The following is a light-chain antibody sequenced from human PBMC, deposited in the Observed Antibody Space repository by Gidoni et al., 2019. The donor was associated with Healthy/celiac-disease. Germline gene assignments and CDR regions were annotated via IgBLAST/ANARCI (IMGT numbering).Light chain of an antibody. CDR2: AAS. CDR1: QGISSY. Sequence: DIQLTQSPSFLSASVGDRVTITCRASQGISSYLAWYQQKPGKAPKLLIYAASTLQSGVPSRFSGSGSGTEFTLTISSLQPEDVATYYCQQLNSYPFGGXTKVEIK. CDR3: QQLNSYP. J-gene: IGKJ4*01. V-gene: IGKV1-9*01.